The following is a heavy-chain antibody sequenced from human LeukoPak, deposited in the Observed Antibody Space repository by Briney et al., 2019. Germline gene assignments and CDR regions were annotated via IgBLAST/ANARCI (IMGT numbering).Heavy chain of an antibody. V-gene: IGHV3-23*01. Sequence: GGSLRLSCAASGFTFDDYGMSWVRQAPGKGLEWVSGISGGDYTEHADSVKGRFTISRDNSKNTLYLQMNALRVEDTALYYCAKSRNFYYYFMEVSGRGTKVTISS. CDR3: AKSRNFYYYFMEV. CDR1: GFTFDDYG. CDR2: ISGGDYT. J-gene: IGHJ6*03.